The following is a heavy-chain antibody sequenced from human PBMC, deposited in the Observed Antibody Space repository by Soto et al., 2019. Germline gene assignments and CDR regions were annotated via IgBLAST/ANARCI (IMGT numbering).Heavy chain of an antibody. CDR3: ARGPHYYDSSGYSLDAFDI. J-gene: IGHJ3*02. Sequence: SETLSLTCTVSGGSISSGDYYWSWIRQPPGKGLEWIGYIYYSGSTYYNPSLKSRVTISVDTSKNQFSLKLSSVTAADTAVYYCARGPHYYDSSGYSLDAFDIWGQGTIVTVSS. CDR1: GGSISSGDYY. CDR2: IYYSGST. D-gene: IGHD3-22*01. V-gene: IGHV4-30-4*01.